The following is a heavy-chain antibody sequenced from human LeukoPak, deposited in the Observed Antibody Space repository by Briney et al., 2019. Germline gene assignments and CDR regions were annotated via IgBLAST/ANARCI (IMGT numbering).Heavy chain of an antibody. D-gene: IGHD6-19*01. CDR3: ARDVVDSSGWGFFDY. Sequence: SETLSLTCADLGGSFSGYSRSWSRQPPGKGLEWIGRINHGGSTNYNPSLKSRVTISVGTSKNQFSLKLSSVTAADTAVYYCARDVVDSSGWGFFDYWGQGTLVTVSS. J-gene: IGHJ4*02. V-gene: IGHV4-34*01. CDR1: GGSFSGYS. CDR2: INHGGST.